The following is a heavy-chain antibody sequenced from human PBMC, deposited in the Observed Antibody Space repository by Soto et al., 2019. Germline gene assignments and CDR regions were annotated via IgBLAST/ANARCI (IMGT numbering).Heavy chain of an antibody. J-gene: IGHJ5*02. CDR3: VRGSSFGLGIYYDLGFFAP. V-gene: IGHV3-33*01. Sequence: QVQLVESGGGVVQPGKSLRLSCVMSGFSVSTFRMHWVRQAPGKALEWVAVIWIDEDTKYYVDPVKGRFTISKDNSKKTLYLQMDRLRVDDTAIYYCVRGSSFGLGIYYDLGFFAPWGQGTLVTVSS. D-gene: IGHD3-10*01. CDR1: GFSVSTFR. CDR2: IWIDEDTK.